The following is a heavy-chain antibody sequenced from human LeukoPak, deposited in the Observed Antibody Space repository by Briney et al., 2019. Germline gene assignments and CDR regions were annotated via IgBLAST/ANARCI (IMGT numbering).Heavy chain of an antibody. J-gene: IGHJ4*02. D-gene: IGHD3-22*01. CDR1: GFTFNNFA. CDR3: AKDRYDSGGYCSYYSDC. V-gene: IGHV3-23*01. CDR2: ISGSSDST. Sequence: GGSLRLSCAASGFTFNNFAVNWVRQAPGQGLEWVSSISGSSDSTYYAETVKGRVTISRDNSKNTLFLQMNSLRAEDTAVYYCAKDRYDSGGYCSYYSDCWGQGTLVTVSS.